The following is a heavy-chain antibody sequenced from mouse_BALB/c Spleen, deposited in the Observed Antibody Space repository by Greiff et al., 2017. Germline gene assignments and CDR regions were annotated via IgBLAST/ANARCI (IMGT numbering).Heavy chain of an antibody. J-gene: IGHJ2*01. CDR2: IDPSDSET. V-gene: IGHV1S127*01. D-gene: IGHD1-1*01. CDR1: GYSFTSYW. Sequence: VQLQQSGPQLVRPGASVKISCKASGYSFTSYWMHWVKQRPGQGLEWIGMIDPSDSETRLNQKFKDKATLTVDKSSSTAYMQLSSPTSEDSAVYYCARSNYYGSHYFDYWGQGTTLTVSS. CDR3: ARSNYYGSHYFDY.